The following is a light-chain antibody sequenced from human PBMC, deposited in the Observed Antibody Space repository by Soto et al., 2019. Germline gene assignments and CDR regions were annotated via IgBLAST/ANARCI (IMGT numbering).Light chain of an antibody. CDR1: QDISNH. Sequence: DIQMTQSPSSLSASVGDRVTITCQASQDISNHLNWYQQKPGKAPKLLIYDASNLETGVPSRFSGSGSGTDFTVTISSLQPEDFATYSCQQYYNLPLTLGQGTRLEI. V-gene: IGKV1-33*01. J-gene: IGKJ5*01. CDR3: QQYYNLPLT. CDR2: DAS.